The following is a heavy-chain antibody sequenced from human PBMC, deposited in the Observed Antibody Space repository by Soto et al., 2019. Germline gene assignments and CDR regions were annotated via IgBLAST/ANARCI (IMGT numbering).Heavy chain of an antibody. J-gene: IGHJ4*02. Sequence: PGGSLRLSCAASGFTFSDFWLHWVRQAPGKGLVWVARINNNGSDTRYADSVKGRFTISRDNSKNTLYLQMNSLRAEDTAVYYCARDGDIVVVPAANEFDYWGQGTLVTVSS. V-gene: IGHV3-74*01. CDR2: INNNGSDT. CDR1: GFTFSDFW. D-gene: IGHD2-2*01. CDR3: ARDGDIVVVPAANEFDY.